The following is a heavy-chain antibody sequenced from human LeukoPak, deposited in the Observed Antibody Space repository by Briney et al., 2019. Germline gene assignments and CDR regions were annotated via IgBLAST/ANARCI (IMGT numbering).Heavy chain of an antibody. CDR1: VFTFSSYG. Sequence: GGSLRLSCAASVFTFSSYGMSWVRQAPGKGLEWVSAISGSGGSTYYADSVKGRFTISRDNSKNTLYLQMNSLRAEDTAVYYCAKDGPAPTFFDYWGQGTLVTVSS. V-gene: IGHV3-23*01. J-gene: IGHJ4*02. CDR2: ISGSGGST. CDR3: AKDGPAPTFFDY.